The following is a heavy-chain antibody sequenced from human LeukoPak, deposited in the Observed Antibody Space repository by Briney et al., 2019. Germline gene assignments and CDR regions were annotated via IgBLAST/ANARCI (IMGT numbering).Heavy chain of an antibody. J-gene: IGHJ3*02. Sequence: SETLSLTCTVSGGSINSYYWSWIRQPAGKGLEWIGRIYSGGSTNYNPSLKSRVTMSVDTSKNQFSLKLGSVTAADTAVYYCARGLLDGYTHPAAFDIWGQGTMVTVSS. V-gene: IGHV4-4*07. CDR1: GGSINSYY. D-gene: IGHD5-24*01. CDR2: IYSGGST. CDR3: ARGLLDGYTHPAAFDI.